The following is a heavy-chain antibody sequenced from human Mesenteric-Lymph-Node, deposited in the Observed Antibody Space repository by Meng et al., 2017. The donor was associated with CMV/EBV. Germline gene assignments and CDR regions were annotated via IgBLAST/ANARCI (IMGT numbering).Heavy chain of an antibody. J-gene: IGHJ6*02. CDR3: ARDYYDSSGYYHGRGMDV. Sequence: GESLKISCAASGFTFSTYDMHWVRQAPGKGLEWVSFIQYDGSKKYYADSVKGRFTISRDNAKNSLYLQMNSLRAEDTAVYYCARDYYDSSGYYHGRGMDVWGQGTTVTVSS. CDR1: GFTFSTYD. CDR2: IQYDGSKK. V-gene: IGHV3-30*02. D-gene: IGHD3-22*01.